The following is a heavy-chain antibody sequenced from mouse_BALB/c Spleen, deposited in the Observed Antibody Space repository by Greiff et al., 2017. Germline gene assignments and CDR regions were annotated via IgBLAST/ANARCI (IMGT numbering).Heavy chain of an antibody. CDR3: ARDSGSNYAMDY. CDR1: GFTFSSYG. D-gene: IGHD1-1*01. CDR2: INSNGGST. J-gene: IGHJ4*01. V-gene: IGHV5-6-3*01. Sequence: EVQGVESGGGLVQPGGSLKLSCAASGFTFSSYGMSWVRQTPDKRLELVATINSNGGSTYYPDSVKGRFTISRDNAKNTLYLQMSSLKSEDTAMYYCARDSGSNYAMDYWGQGTSVTVSS.